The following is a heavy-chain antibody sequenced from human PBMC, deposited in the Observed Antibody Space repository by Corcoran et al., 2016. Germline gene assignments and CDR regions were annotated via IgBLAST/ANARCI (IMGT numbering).Heavy chain of an antibody. D-gene: IGHD6-13*01. Sequence: QVQLVQSGAEVKKPGASVKVSCKASGYTFTSYGISWVRQAPGQGLEWMGWISAYNGNTNYAQKLQGRVTMTTDTSTSTAYMELRSLRSADTAVYYCAATRSSSSWGVWFDPWGQGTLVTVSS. V-gene: IGHV1-18*01. CDR2: ISAYNGNT. J-gene: IGHJ5*02. CDR1: GYTFTSYG. CDR3: AATRSSSSWGVWFDP.